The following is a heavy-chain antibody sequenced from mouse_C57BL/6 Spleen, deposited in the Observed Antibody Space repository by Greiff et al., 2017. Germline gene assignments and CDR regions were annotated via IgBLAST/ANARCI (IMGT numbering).Heavy chain of an antibody. J-gene: IGHJ1*03. Sequence: EVKLVESGRGLVKPGGSLKLSCAASGFTFSSYAMSWVRQTPEKRLEWVATISDGGSYTYYPDNVKGRFTISRDNAKNNLYLQMSHLKSEDTAMYYCASYGSGDWYFDVWGTGTTVTVSS. CDR3: ASYGSGDWYFDV. CDR1: GFTFSSYA. V-gene: IGHV5-4*03. CDR2: ISDGGSYT. D-gene: IGHD1-1*01.